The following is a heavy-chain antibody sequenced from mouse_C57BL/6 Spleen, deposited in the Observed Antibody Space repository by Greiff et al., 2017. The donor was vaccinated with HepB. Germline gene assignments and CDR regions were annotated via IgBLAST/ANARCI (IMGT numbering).Heavy chain of an antibody. CDR3: ALTTVVEEYFDV. CDR2: IDPSDSYT. Sequence: QVQLQQPGAELVRPGTSVKLSCKASGYTFTSYWMHWVKQRPGQGLEWIGVIDPSDSYTNYNQKFKGKATLTVDTSSSTAYMQLSSLTSEDSAVYYCALTTVVEEYFDVWGTGTTVTVSS. V-gene: IGHV1-59*01. J-gene: IGHJ1*03. D-gene: IGHD1-1*01. CDR1: GYTFTSYW.